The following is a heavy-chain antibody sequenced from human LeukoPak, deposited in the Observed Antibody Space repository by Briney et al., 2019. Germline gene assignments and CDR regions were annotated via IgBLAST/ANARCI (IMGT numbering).Heavy chain of an antibody. CDR1: GFTFSSYA. CDR3: AKAEWAVLIVYATSYFDY. V-gene: IGHV3-23*01. D-gene: IGHD2-8*01. J-gene: IGHJ4*02. Sequence: PGGSLRLSCAASGFTFSSYAMSWVRQAPGKGLEWVSAISGSGGSTYYAGSVKGRFTISRDYSKNTLYLQMNSLRAEDTAVYYCAKAEWAVLIVYATSYFDYWGQGTLVTVSS. CDR2: ISGSGGST.